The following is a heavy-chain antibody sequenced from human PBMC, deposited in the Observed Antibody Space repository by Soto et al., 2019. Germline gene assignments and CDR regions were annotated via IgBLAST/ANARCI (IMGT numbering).Heavy chain of an antibody. Sequence: GGSLRLSCAASGITFSDYGMHWVRQAPGKGLEWVAGVWKDGSNRYYVDSVKGRFTISRDNSKNTLYLQMNSLRDEDTAVYYCAKVPRGSNFGYYNFWGQGTLDTVSS. CDR1: GITFSDYG. CDR2: VWKDGSNR. V-gene: IGHV3-30*02. CDR3: AKVPRGSNFGYYNF. D-gene: IGHD5-18*01. J-gene: IGHJ4*02.